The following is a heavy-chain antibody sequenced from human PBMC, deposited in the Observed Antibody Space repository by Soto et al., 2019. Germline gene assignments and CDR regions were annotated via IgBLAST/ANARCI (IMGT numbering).Heavy chain of an antibody. CDR3: ARLLIVATTNYFDY. D-gene: IGHD5-12*01. J-gene: IGHJ4*02. Sequence: SETLSLTCTVSGGSISSSSYYWGWIRQPPGKGLEWIGSIYYSGSTYYNPSLKSRVTISVDTSKNQFSLKLSSVTAADTAVYYCARLLIVATTNYFDYWGQGTLVTVS. CDR2: IYYSGST. CDR1: GGSISSSSYY. V-gene: IGHV4-39*01.